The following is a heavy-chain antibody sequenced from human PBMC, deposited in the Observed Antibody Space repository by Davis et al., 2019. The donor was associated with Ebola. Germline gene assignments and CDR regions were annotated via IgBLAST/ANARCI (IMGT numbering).Heavy chain of an antibody. CDR3: AKWDCSGGSCYGVDV. D-gene: IGHD2-15*01. CDR1: GFTVSSNY. V-gene: IGHV3-53*01. CDR2: IYSGGST. Sequence: GESLKISCAASGFTVSSNYMSWVRQAPGKGLEWVSVIYSGGSTYYADSVKGRFTISRDNSKNTLYLQMNSLRAEDTAVYYCAKWDCSGGSCYGVDVWGQGTTVTVSS. J-gene: IGHJ6*02.